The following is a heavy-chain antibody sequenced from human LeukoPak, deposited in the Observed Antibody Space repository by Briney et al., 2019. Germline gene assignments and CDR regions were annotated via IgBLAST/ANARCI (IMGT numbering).Heavy chain of an antibody. CDR3: AKGGLRSTPLDS. V-gene: IGHV3-23*01. CDR2: IGVVGNT. CDR1: GFTFSSYE. Sequence: GGSLRLSCAASGFTFSSYEMNWVRQAPGKGLQWVSVIGVVGNTYYADSVRGRFTISRDNSKNTLYLQMNGLRAEDKAVYYCAKGGLRSTPLDSWGQGTLVTVPS. J-gene: IGHJ4*02. D-gene: IGHD4-17*01.